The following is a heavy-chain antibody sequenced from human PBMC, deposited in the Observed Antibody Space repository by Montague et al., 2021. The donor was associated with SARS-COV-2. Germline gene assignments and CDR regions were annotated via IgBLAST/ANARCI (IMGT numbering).Heavy chain of an antibody. D-gene: IGHD3-9*01. CDR2: INHSGST. CDR1: GGSFSGYY. V-gene: IGHV4-34*01. Sequence: SETLSLTCAVYGGSFSGYYWTWIRQSPRKGLEWIGEINHSGSTNYNPSLKSRVTISVDTSKNQFSLKLSSVTAAGTAVYYCARQLRYYDWRADYWGQGTLVSVSS. J-gene: IGHJ4*02. CDR3: ARQLRYYDWRADY.